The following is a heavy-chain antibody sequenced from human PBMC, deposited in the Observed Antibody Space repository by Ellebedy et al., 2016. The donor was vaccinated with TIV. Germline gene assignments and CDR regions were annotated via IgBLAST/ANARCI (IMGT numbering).Heavy chain of an antibody. CDR1: GFTLSSYA. D-gene: IGHD6-19*01. J-gene: IGHJ5*02. CDR2: ISDSTYTT. CDR3: ARGGTVAGTEWFDP. V-gene: IGHV3-23*01. Sequence: GGSLRLSXAASGFTLSSYAMSWVRQAPGKGLEWLSTISDSTYTTYYADSVRGRFTISRDNSKNTLYLHMSSLRVEDTAVYYCARGGTVAGTEWFDPWGQGTLVTVSS.